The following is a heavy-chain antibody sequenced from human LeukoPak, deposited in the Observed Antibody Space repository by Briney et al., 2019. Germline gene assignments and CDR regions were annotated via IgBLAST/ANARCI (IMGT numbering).Heavy chain of an antibody. J-gene: IGHJ3*02. CDR3: VRECFDGNCYDAFDI. Sequence: GGSLRLSCAASGFILSSYEVNWVRQAPGTGLEWVSYISSSGTTTLYADSVKGRFSFSRDNAENSLYLHMNSLREEDTAVYYCVRECFDGNCYDAFDIWGQGTMATVSS. V-gene: IGHV3-48*03. D-gene: IGHD2-15*01. CDR2: ISSSGTTT. CDR1: GFILSSYE.